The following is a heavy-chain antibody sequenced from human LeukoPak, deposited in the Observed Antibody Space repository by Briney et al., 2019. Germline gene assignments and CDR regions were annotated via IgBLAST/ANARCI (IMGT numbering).Heavy chain of an antibody. CDR1: GFTFSSYA. CDR2: ISYDGSNK. V-gene: IGHV3-30-3*01. CDR3: ARVYGSGTYYPYRMDV. Sequence: QPGRSLRLSCAASGFTFSSYAMHWVRQAPGKGLEWVAVISYDGSNKYYADSVKGRFTISRDNSKNTLYLQMNRLRDEDTAVYYCARVYGSGTYYPYRMDVWGQGTTVTVSS. J-gene: IGHJ6*02. D-gene: IGHD3-10*01.